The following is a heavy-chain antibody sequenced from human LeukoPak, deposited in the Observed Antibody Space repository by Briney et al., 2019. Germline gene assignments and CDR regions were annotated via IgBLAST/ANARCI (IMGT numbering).Heavy chain of an antibody. V-gene: IGHV4-61*02. J-gene: IGHJ4*02. CDR3: SRERGFWSGYFRPRYFDY. CDR2: IDSSGTH. Sequence: SETLSLTCTVSGDSISGRAYYWSWIRQPAGKGLEWIGRIDSSGTHSYNPSLKSRVSISVETSKNQFSLKLSSLTAADTAVYFCSRERGFWSGYFRPRYFDYWGQGTLVTV. D-gene: IGHD3-3*01. CDR1: GDSISGRAYY.